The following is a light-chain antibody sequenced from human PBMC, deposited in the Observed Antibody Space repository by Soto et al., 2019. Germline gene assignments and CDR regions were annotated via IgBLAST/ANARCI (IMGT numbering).Light chain of an antibody. Sequence: QSVLTQPASVSGSPGQSITISCTGTSGDIGSYNRVSWYQQHPGKAPKLIIYEVTDRPSGVSNRFSGSKSGNTASLTISGLQAEDEAEYYCCSYAGDLALFGGGTKVTVL. CDR2: EVT. J-gene: IGLJ2*01. CDR1: SGDIGSYNR. V-gene: IGLV2-23*02. CDR3: CSYAGDLAL.